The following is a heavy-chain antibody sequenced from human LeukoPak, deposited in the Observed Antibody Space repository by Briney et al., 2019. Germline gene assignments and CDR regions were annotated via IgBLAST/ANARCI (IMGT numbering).Heavy chain of an antibody. Sequence: GGSLRLSCAASGYTFSSYSMNWVRQAPGKGLEWVSSISSRSSYIYYADSVKGRFTISRDNAKNSLYLQMNSLRAEDTAVYYCARYWLGSITMIVAASAFDIWGQGTMVTVSS. CDR2: ISSRSSYI. CDR1: GYTFSSYS. CDR3: ARYWLGSITMIVAASAFDI. D-gene: IGHD3-22*01. V-gene: IGHV3-21*01. J-gene: IGHJ3*02.